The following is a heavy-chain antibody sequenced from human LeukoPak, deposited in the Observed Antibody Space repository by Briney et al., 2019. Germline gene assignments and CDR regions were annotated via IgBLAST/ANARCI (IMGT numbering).Heavy chain of an antibody. CDR3: TTDRSVLGIRTDY. CDR1: GFTFSKAW. CDR2: IKRKTDGGTT. V-gene: IGHV3-15*01. D-gene: IGHD1-14*01. J-gene: IGHJ4*02. Sequence: PGGSLRLSCAASGFTFSKAWMSWVREAPEGGLEWVGRIKRKTDGGTTDYAAPVKGRLTISRDESKNTLYLQMNSLKTEDTAVYYCTTDRSVLGIRTDYWGQGTLVTVSS.